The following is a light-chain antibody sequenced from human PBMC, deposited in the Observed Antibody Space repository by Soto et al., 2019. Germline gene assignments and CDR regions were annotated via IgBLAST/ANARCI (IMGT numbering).Light chain of an antibody. CDR1: RSDIGGYNH. J-gene: IGLJ1*01. CDR2: EVS. V-gene: IGLV2-14*01. CDR3: SSHTSSSTYV. Sequence: QSALTQPASVSGSPGQSITISCTGTRSDIGGYNHVSWYQEHPGKAPKLMIFEVSSRPSGISNRFSGSKSGNTASLTISGLQTEDEADYFCSSHTSSSTYVFGTGTKVTVL.